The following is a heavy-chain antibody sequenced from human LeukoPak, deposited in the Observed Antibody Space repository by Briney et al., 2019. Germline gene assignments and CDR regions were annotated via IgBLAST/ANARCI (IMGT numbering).Heavy chain of an antibody. CDR2: IIPIFGTA. Sequence: SVKVSCKASGGTFSSYAISWARQAPGQGLEWMGGIIPIFGTANYAQKFQGRVRITADESTSTAYMELSSLRSEDTAVYYCARDDYYDSSGYYTLDYWGQGTLVTVSS. CDR1: GGTFSSYA. CDR3: ARDDYYDSSGYYTLDY. D-gene: IGHD3-22*01. J-gene: IGHJ4*02. V-gene: IGHV1-69*13.